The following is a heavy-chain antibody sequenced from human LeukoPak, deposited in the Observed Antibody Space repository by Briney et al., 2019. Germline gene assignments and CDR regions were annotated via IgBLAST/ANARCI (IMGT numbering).Heavy chain of an antibody. CDR2: IKQDGSEK. CDR3: ARARRYCSGGSCPTGAFDI. J-gene: IGHJ3*02. Sequence: PGGSLRLSFAASGFTFSSYWMHWVRQAPGKGLEWVANIKQDGSEKYYVDSVKGRFTISRDNAKNSLYLQMNSLRAEDTAVYYCARARRYCSGGSCPTGAFDIWGQGTMVTVSS. D-gene: IGHD2-15*01. CDR1: GFTFSSYW. V-gene: IGHV3-7*01.